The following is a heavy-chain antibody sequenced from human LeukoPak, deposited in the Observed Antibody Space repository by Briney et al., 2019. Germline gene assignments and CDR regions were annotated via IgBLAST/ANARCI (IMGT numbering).Heavy chain of an antibody. CDR3: ARGPFGSGSLLDY. CDR2: MNPNSGDT. J-gene: IGHJ4*02. D-gene: IGHD3-10*01. CDR1: GYIFSSND. V-gene: IGHV1-8*01. Sequence: GASVKVSCKASGYIFSSNDINWVRQAAGQGLEWMGWMNPNSGDTGYTQKFQGRVAMTRSTSITTAYMELSSLRSEDTAVYYCARGPFGSGSLLDYWGQGALVTVSS.